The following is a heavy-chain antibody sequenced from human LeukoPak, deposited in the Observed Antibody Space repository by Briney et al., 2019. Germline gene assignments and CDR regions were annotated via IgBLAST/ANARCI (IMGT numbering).Heavy chain of an antibody. CDR3: ASGYCSSTSCLYYFDY. Sequence: ASVKVSCKASGYTFTSYYMHWVRQAPGQGLEWMGIINPSGGSTSYAQKFQGRVTMTRETSTSTVYMELSSLRSEDTAVYYCASGYCSSTSCLYYFDYWGQGTLVTVSS. CDR1: GYTFTSYY. J-gene: IGHJ4*02. D-gene: IGHD2-2*01. V-gene: IGHV1-46*01. CDR2: INPSGGST.